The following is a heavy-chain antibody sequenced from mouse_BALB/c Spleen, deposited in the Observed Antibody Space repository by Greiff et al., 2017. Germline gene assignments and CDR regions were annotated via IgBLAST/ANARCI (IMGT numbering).Heavy chain of an antibody. Sequence: EVHLVESGGGLVQPKGSLKLSCAASGFTFNTYAMNWVRQAPGKGLEWVARIRSKSNNYATYYADSVKDRFTISRDDSQSMLYLQMNNLKTEDTAMYYCVRRWYFDYWGQGTTLTVSS. V-gene: IGHV10-1*02. J-gene: IGHJ2*01. D-gene: IGHD1-1*01. CDR1: GFTFNTYA. CDR3: VRRWYFDY. CDR2: IRSKSNNYAT.